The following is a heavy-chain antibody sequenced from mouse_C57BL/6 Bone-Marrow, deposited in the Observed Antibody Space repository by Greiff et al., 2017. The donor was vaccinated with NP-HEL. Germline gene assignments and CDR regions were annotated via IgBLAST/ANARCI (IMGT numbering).Heavy chain of an antibody. D-gene: IGHD2-5*01. J-gene: IGHJ1*03. Sequence: QVQLQQSGPGLVQPSQSLSITCTVSGFSLTSYGVHWVRQPPGKGLEWLGVIWSGGSTDYNAAFISRLSISKDNSKSQVFFKMNSLQADDTAIYYCAKNYYSNPYWYFDVWGTGTTVTVSS. CDR2: IWSGGST. CDR3: AKNYYSNPYWYFDV. CDR1: GFSLTSYG. V-gene: IGHV2-4*01.